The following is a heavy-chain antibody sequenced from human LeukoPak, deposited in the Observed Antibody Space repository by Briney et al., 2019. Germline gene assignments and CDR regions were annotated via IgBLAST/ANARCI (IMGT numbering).Heavy chain of an antibody. J-gene: IGHJ5*02. CDR1: GGSISSGSYY. CDR2: IYTSGST. Sequence: PSETLSLTCTVSGGSISSGSYYWSWIRQPAGKGLEWIGRIYTSGSTNYNPSLKSRVTISVDTSKNQFSLKLSSVTAADTAVYYCARDGWYSSSWYRQNWFDPWGQRTLVTVSS. D-gene: IGHD6-13*01. CDR3: ARDGWYSSSWYRQNWFDP. V-gene: IGHV4-61*02.